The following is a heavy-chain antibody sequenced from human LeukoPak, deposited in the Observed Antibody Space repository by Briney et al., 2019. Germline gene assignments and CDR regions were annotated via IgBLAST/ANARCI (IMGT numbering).Heavy chain of an antibody. J-gene: IGHJ4*02. CDR3: AGYYYDSSGSQVDY. D-gene: IGHD3-22*01. CDR2: ISSGSSYI. V-gene: IGHV3-21*01. Sequence: PGGSLRLSCGASGFTFSTYSMNWVRQAPGKGLEWVSSISSGSSYISYADSVKGRFTISRDNAKNSLFLQMNSLRAEDTAVYYCAGYYYDSSGSQVDYWGQGTLVTVSS. CDR1: GFTFSTYS.